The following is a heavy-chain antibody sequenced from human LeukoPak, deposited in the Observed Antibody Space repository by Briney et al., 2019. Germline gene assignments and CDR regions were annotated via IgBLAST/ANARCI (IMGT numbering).Heavy chain of an antibody. V-gene: IGHV1-69*13. Sequence: SVKVSCKASGGTFSSYAISWVRQAPGQGLEWMGGIIPIFGTANYAQKFQGRVTITADESTSTAYVELSSLRSEDTAVYYCARDGPLTIFGVVSYYYMDVWGKGTTVTVSS. D-gene: IGHD3-3*01. CDR3: ARDGPLTIFGVVSYYYMDV. CDR2: IIPIFGTA. J-gene: IGHJ6*03. CDR1: GGTFSSYA.